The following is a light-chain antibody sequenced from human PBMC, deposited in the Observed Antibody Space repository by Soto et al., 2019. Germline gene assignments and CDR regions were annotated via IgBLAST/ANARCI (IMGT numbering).Light chain of an antibody. CDR3: ISYVSSSTLYV. Sequence: QSVLTQPASVSGSPGQSITISCTGTSSDVGGYNYVSWYQHHPGKAPKLMIYDVSSRPSGVSNRFSGSKSGYTASLTISGLQGEVEADYYCISYVSSSTLYVYGTRTKVTVL. CDR2: DVS. CDR1: SSDVGGYNY. J-gene: IGLJ1*01. V-gene: IGLV2-14*03.